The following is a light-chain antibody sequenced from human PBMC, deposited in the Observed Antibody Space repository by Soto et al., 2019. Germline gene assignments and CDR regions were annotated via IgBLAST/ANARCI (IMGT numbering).Light chain of an antibody. CDR3: AAWDDSLSPYVV. CDR1: SSNIGSNY. CDR2: RNN. Sequence: QSVLTQPPSASGTPGQRVTISCSGSSSNIGSNYVYWYQQLPGTAPKLLIYRNNQRPSGVPDRFSGSKSGTSASLAISGLRSEDEADYYCAAWDDSLSPYVVFGGGTKLTV. V-gene: IGLV1-47*01. J-gene: IGLJ2*01.